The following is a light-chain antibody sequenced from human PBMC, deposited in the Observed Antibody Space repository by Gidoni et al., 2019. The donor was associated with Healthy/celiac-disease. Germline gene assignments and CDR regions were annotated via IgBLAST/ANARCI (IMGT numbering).Light chain of an antibody. V-gene: IGKV3-20*01. J-gene: IGKJ2*01. CDR2: GAS. CDR1: QSVSSSY. CDR3: QQYGSSPRT. Sequence: EIVLTQSPGTLSLSPGERAPLYCRASQSVSSSYLAWYQQQPGQAPRHLICGASSRSTGIPDRFSGSGSGTEFTLTISRLEPEDFAVYYCQQYGSSPRTFGQGTKLDIK.